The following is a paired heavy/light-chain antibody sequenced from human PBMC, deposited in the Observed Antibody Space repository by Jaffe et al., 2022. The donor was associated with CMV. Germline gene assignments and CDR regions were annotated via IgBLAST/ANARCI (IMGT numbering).Light chain of an antibody. CDR3: LQDYNYPWT. Sequence: AIQMTQSPSSLSASVGDRVTITCRASQGIRSHLGWYQRKPGKAPILLIYAASSLQSGVPSRFSGSGSGTDFTLTISSLQPEDSATYYCLQDYNYPWTFGQGTKVEIK. V-gene: IGKV1-6*01. J-gene: IGKJ1*01. CDR1: QGIRSH. CDR2: AAS.
Heavy chain of an antibody. J-gene: IGHJ3*01. CDR2: ISGGADIT. CDR3: AKDGRYDMSTGYGDAFDF. V-gene: IGHV3-23*01. Sequence: EVQLLESGGGLVQPGGSLRLSCAASGFTFSKYAMSWVRQPPGKGLEWVSVISGGADITYYADSVTGRFTISRDNSKNTMYLQMNGLRAEDTAVYYCAKDGRYDMSTGYGDAFDFWGQGTVVTVSS. CDR1: GFTFSKYA. D-gene: IGHD3-9*01.